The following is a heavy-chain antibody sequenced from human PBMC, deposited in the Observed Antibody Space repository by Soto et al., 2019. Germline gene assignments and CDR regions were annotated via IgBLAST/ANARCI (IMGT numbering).Heavy chain of an antibody. J-gene: IGHJ4*02. CDR3: ARASIGVVVAATPFYY. CDR1: GFTFSSYA. V-gene: IGHV3-30-3*01. CDR2: ISYDGSNK. Sequence: QVQLVESGGGVVQPGRSLRLSCAASGFTFSSYAMHWVRQAPGKGLEWVAVISYDGSNKYYADSVKGRFTISRDNSKNTLELQMKSLRAGDTAVDYCARASIGVVVAATPFYYWGQGTLVTGSS. D-gene: IGHD2-15*01.